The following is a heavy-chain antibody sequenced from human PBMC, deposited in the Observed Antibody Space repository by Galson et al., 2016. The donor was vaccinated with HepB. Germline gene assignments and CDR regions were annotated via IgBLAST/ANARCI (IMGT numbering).Heavy chain of an antibody. D-gene: IGHD5-12*01. J-gene: IGHJ6*02. CDR1: GDSVSSNSAT. Sequence: CAISGDSVSSNSATWNWIRRSPSRGLEWLGRTYYRSKWYNDYALSVKSRTTINPDTSKNQFSLQLNSVTPEDTAVYYCARVRSGYSGYANPYYYGMDVWGQGTTVTVAS. V-gene: IGHV6-1*01. CDR3: ARVRSGYSGYANPYYYGMDV. CDR2: TYYRSKWYN.